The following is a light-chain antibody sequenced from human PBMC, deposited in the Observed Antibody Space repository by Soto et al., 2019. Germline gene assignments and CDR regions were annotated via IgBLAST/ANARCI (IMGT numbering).Light chain of an antibody. J-gene: IGKJ5*01. CDR1: EGVSNDD. V-gene: IGKV3-20*01. CDR3: PQYGILLIS. CDR2: SVS. Sequence: ERGTISKRASEGVSNDDFAWVQQKPCQTPRLLIYSVSSRATGIPDRFSGSGSGTDFPLTVGRLEPQALPVYCCPQYGILLISFGPVTRLEI.